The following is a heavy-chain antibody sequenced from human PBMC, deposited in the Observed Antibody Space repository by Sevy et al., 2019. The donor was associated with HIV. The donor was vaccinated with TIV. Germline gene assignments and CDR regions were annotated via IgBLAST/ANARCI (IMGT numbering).Heavy chain of an antibody. D-gene: IGHD5-12*01. J-gene: IGHJ1*01. V-gene: IGHV3-30-3*01. CDR1: GFTCSSYA. Sequence: GGSLRLSCAASGFTCSSYAMHWVRQAPGKGLEWVAVISYDGSNKYYADSVKGRFTISRDNSKNTLYLQMNSLRAEDTAVYYCAREERWLQPLQHWGQGTLVTVSS. CDR2: ISYDGSNK. CDR3: AREERWLQPLQH.